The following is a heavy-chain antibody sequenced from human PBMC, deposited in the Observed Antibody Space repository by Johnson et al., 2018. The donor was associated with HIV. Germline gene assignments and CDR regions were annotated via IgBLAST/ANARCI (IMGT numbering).Heavy chain of an antibody. Sequence: VQLVESGGGLIQPGGSLRLSCAASGFTVSSNYMSWVRQAPGKGLEWVSVIYSGGSTYYADSVKGRFTISSDNSKNTLYLQMNSLRAEDTAVYYCAKPRSLWLEGAFDIWGQGTMVTVSS. CDR3: AKPRSLWLEGAFDI. CDR1: GFTVSSNY. J-gene: IGHJ3*02. V-gene: IGHV3-66*03. D-gene: IGHD3-10*01. CDR2: IYSGGST.